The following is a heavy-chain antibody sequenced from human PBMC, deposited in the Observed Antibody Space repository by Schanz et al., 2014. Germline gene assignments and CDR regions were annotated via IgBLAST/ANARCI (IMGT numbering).Heavy chain of an antibody. CDR1: GGTFSSFA. V-gene: IGHV1-69*04. J-gene: IGHJ1*01. CDR3: ARVSSTWSSEYFQH. D-gene: IGHD6-13*01. CDR2: IIPILDIT. Sequence: QVQLVQSGAEVKKPGSSVKVSCKASGGTFSSFAIFWVRQAPGQGLEWMGTIIPILDITNYAQKFQGRVIMTRDTSTSTLYMELSSLTSEDTAVYFCARVSSTWSSEYFQHWGQGTLVIVSS.